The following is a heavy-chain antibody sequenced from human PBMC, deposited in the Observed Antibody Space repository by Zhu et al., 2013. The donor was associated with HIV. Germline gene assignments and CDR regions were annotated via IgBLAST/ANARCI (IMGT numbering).Heavy chain of an antibody. V-gene: IGHV3-48*03. CDR3: ARDMIPSPLLWFRDQPGVVDY. J-gene: IGHJ4*02. CDR1: GFTFSSYE. Sequence: EVQLVESGGGLVQPGGSLRLSCAASGFTFSSYEMNWVRQAPGKGLEWVSYISSSGSTIYYADSVKGRFTISRDNAKNSLYLQMNSLRAEDTAVYYCARDMIPSPLLWFRDQPGVVDYWGQGTLVTVSS. CDR2: ISSSGSTI. D-gene: IGHD3-10*01.